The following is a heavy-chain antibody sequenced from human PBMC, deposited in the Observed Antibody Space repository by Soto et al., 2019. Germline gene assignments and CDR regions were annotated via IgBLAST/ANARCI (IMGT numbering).Heavy chain of an antibody. Sequence: GGSVRLSCAASGFTFSSYAMSWVRQAPGKGLECVSAISGSGGSTYYADSVKGRFTISRDNSKNTLYLQMNSLRAEDTAVYYCAKGNTYYYDSSGYYLGHDWFDPWGQGTLVTVSS. CDR2: ISGSGGST. V-gene: IGHV3-23*01. J-gene: IGHJ5*02. CDR3: AKGNTYYYDSSGYYLGHDWFDP. CDR1: GFTFSSYA. D-gene: IGHD3-22*01.